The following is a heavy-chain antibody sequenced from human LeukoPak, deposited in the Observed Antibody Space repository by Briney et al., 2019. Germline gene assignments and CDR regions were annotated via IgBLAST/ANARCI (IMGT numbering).Heavy chain of an antibody. V-gene: IGHV4-39*01. J-gene: IGHJ4*02. D-gene: IGHD4-11*01. Sequence: PSETLSLTCTVSGGSINTYFWSWIRQPPGKGLEWIGSIFYSGSTYYNPSLKSRVTISVDTSKNQYSVKLNSVTAADTAVYYCARQESSNWDWGQGTLVTVSS. CDR2: IFYSGST. CDR3: ARQESSNWD. CDR1: GGSINTYF.